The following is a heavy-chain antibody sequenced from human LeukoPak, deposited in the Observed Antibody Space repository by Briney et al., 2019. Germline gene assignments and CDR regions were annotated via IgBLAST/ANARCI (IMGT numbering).Heavy chain of an antibody. CDR2: MSSSSSYI. J-gene: IGHJ4*02. D-gene: IGHD5-18*01. CDR1: GFTFSSYN. V-gene: IGHV3-21*01. Sequence: GGSLRLSCAASGFTFSSYNMNWVRQAPGKGLEWVSSMSSSSSYIYYADSVKGRFTISRDNAKNSLYLQMSSLRAEDTAVYYCARSGYFYGQPSYFDYWGQGTLVTVSS. CDR3: ARSGYFYGQPSYFDY.